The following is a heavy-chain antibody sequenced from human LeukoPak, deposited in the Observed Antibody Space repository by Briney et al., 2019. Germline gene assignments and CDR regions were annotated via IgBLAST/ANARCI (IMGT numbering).Heavy chain of an antibody. Sequence: ASVKVSCKASGYTFISYGINWVRQATGQGLEWMGWMNPNSGNTGYAQKFQGRVTMTRSTSINTAYMELSNLTSEDTAVYYCARSSVGVRRRTDSWGQGTLVTVSS. V-gene: IGHV1-8*01. CDR3: ARSSVGVRRRTDS. CDR1: GYTFISYG. D-gene: IGHD1-26*01. CDR2: MNPNSGNT. J-gene: IGHJ4*02.